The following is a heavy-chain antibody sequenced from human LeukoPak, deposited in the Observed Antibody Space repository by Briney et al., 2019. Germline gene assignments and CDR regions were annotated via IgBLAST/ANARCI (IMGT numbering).Heavy chain of an antibody. V-gene: IGHV3-64D*06. Sequence: GGSLRLSCSASGFTFSSYAMHWVRQAPGKGLEYVSAISSNGGSTYYADSVKGRFTISRDNSKNTLYLQMSSLRAEDTAVYNCVKDHITVAGIYYFDYWGQGTLVTVSS. CDR2: ISSNGGST. J-gene: IGHJ4*02. CDR1: GFTFSSYA. CDR3: VKDHITVAGIYYFDY. D-gene: IGHD6-19*01.